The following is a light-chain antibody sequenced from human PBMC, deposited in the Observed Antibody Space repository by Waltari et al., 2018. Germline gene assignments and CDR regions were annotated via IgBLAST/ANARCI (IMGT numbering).Light chain of an antibody. CDR3: QQYDSLPT. J-gene: IGKJ2*01. V-gene: IGKV3-20*01. Sequence: EIVLMQSPGTLSLSPGERATLSCRASQEISSNYLAWYQHRAGQAPRLLIYGVSTRATGIPDRISGSGSGTDYTLTISRLEPEDFAVYYCQQYDSLPTFGQGTKLEIK. CDR1: QEISSNY. CDR2: GVS.